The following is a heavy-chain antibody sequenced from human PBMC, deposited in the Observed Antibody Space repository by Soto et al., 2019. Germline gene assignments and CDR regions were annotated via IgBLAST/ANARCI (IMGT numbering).Heavy chain of an antibody. D-gene: IGHD6-19*01. CDR3: ARSTSGWYAGTTSFDV. CDR2: ISAYNGNT. CDR1: VWTYTRYG. Sequence: SGNVSCTCAVWTYTRYGFGWLRQTTRQGLECMGWISAYNGNTNYAQKLQGRVTMTTDTSTSTAYMELRSLRSDDTAVYYCARSTSGWYAGTTSFDVSGQGTLLTLSS. J-gene: IGHJ5*02. V-gene: IGHV1-18*01.